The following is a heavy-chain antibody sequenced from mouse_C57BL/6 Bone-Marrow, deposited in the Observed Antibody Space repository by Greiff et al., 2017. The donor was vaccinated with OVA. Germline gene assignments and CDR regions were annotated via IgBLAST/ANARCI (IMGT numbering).Heavy chain of an antibody. CDR3: ARRGFGGYFDY. Sequence: QVQLQQPGAELVKPGASVKLSCKASGYTFTSYWMHWVKQRPGQGLEWIGMIHPNSGSTNYNEKFKSKATLTVDKSSSTAYMQLSSLTSEDSGVYYCARRGFGGYFDYWGRGTTLTVSS. V-gene: IGHV1-64*01. CDR1: GYTFTSYW. J-gene: IGHJ2*01. CDR2: IHPNSGST.